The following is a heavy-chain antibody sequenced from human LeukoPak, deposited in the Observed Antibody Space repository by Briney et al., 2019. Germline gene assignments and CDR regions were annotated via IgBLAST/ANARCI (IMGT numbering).Heavy chain of an antibody. CDR2: ISAYNGNT. D-gene: IGHD4-17*01. CDR1: GYTFTGYY. V-gene: IGHV1-18*04. Sequence: GASVKVSCKASGYTFTGYYMHWVRQAPGQGLEWMGWISAYNGNTNYAQKLQGRVTMTTDTSTSTAYMELRSLRSDDTAVYYCARVHIRKNGDGGDWFDPWGQGTLVTVSS. CDR3: ARVHIRKNGDGGDWFDP. J-gene: IGHJ5*02.